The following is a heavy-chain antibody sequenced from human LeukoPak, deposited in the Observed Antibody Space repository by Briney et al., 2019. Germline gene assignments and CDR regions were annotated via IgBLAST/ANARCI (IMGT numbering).Heavy chain of an antibody. J-gene: IGHJ4*02. V-gene: IGHV4-61*02. CDR3: ARVVGSGWKFDY. CDR1: GGSISSGSYY. CDR2: IYTSGST. D-gene: IGHD6-19*01. Sequence: SQTLSLTCTVSGGSISSGSYYWSWIRQPAGKGLEWIGRIYTSGSTNYNPSLKSRVTISVDTSKNQFSLKLSSVTAADTAVYYCARVVGSGWKFDYWGLGTLVTVSS.